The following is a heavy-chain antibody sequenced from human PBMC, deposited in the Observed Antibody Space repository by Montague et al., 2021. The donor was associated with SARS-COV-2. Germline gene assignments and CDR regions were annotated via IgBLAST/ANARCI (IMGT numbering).Heavy chain of an antibody. J-gene: IGHJ3*02. CDR3: ARGDGLGPYTGYAFDI. V-gene: IGHV6-1*01. CDR1: GDSVSGDNVS. D-gene: IGHD3-16*01. CDR2: PYYRSRWFD. Sequence: CAISGDSVSGDNVSWEWNRQYPPTRLECLGRPYYRSRWFDHYEVSMKGRISIKADTSKNQFSLQLDSVTPEDTAVYYCARGDGLGPYTGYAFDIWGQGTLVTVSS.